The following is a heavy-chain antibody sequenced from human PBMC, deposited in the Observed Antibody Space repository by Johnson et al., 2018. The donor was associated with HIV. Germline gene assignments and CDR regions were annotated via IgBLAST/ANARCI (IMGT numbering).Heavy chain of an antibody. V-gene: IGHV3-7*03. Sequence: EQLVESGGGLVQPGGSLRLSCAASGFAFSTYWMSWVRQAPGKGLEWVANIKKDGSEKYYVDSMEGRFTISRDNAKNSLYLQMDNLRVEDTAMYYCARDGVYSSPWDAFDIWGQGTMVTVSS. CDR2: IKKDGSEK. CDR3: ARDGVYSSPWDAFDI. CDR1: GFAFSTYW. J-gene: IGHJ3*02. D-gene: IGHD6-19*01.